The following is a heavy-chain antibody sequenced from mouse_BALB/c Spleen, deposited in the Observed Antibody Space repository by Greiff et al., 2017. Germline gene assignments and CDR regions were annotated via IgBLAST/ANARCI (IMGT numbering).Heavy chain of an antibody. CDR2: INSNGGST. Sequence: EVKLMESGGGLVQPGGSRKLSCAASGFTFSSYGMSWVRQTPDKRLELVATINSNGGSTYYPDSVKGRFTISRDNAKNTLYLQMSSLKSEDTAMYYCACLIYYYAMDYWGQGTSVTVSS. J-gene: IGHJ4*01. CDR1: GFTFSSYG. V-gene: IGHV5-6-3*01. CDR3: ACLIYYYAMDY. D-gene: IGHD6-5*01.